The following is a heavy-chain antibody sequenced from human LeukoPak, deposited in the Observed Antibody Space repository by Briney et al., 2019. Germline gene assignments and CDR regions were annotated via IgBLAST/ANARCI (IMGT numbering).Heavy chain of an antibody. Sequence: SETLSLTCTVSGGSISSGDYYWSWIRQPPGKGLEWIGYIYYSGSTYYNPSLKSRVTISVDTSKNQLSLKLSSVTAADTAVYYCARHVSDYYGSTYYFDYWGQGTLVTVSS. V-gene: IGHV4-30-4*01. CDR3: ARHVSDYYGSTYYFDY. J-gene: IGHJ4*02. CDR2: IYYSGST. CDR1: GGSISSGDYY. D-gene: IGHD3-10*01.